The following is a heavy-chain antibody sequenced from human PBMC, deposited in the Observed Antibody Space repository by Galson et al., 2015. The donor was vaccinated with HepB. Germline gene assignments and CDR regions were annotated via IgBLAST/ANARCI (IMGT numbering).Heavy chain of an antibody. CDR1: GFTFSSYG. CDR2: IWYDGSNK. V-gene: IGHV3-33*01. CDR3: ATRGDSRWSSFDY. D-gene: IGHD2-21*02. Sequence: SLRLSCAASGFTFSSYGMHWVRQAPGKGLEWVAVIWYDGSNKYYADSVKGRFSISRDNSKNTLYLQMNSLRAEDTAVYYCATRGDSRWSSFDYWGQGTLVTVSS. J-gene: IGHJ4*02.